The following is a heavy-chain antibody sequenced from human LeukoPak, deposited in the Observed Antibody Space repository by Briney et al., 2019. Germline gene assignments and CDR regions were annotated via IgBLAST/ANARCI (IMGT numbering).Heavy chain of an antibody. D-gene: IGHD7-27*01. Sequence: GGSLRLSCTASGFNFADYSMSWVRQAPGKGLELVSFIRSKLYGGTSEYAASVKGRFTISRDDSTSIAYLQMNSLKTEDTAVYYCSRDPNWASGYFDYWGQGTLVTVSS. V-gene: IGHV3-49*04. CDR3: SRDPNWASGYFDY. CDR1: GFNFADYS. J-gene: IGHJ4*02. CDR2: IRSKLYGGTS.